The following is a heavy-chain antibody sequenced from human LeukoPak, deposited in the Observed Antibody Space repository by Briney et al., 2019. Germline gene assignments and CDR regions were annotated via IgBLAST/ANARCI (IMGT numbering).Heavy chain of an antibody. Sequence: PGGSLRLSCAASGFTFGTYSMNWVRQAPGRGLEWVSSISGGGAYIDYADSLKGRFTISRDNTLKSLYLQMNSLRAEDTAVYFCARVWDCTSATCHYYFDSWGQGTLVTVSS. J-gene: IGHJ4*02. V-gene: IGHV3-21*01. CDR2: ISGGGAYI. D-gene: IGHD2-8*01. CDR1: GFTFGTYS. CDR3: ARVWDCTSATCHYYFDS.